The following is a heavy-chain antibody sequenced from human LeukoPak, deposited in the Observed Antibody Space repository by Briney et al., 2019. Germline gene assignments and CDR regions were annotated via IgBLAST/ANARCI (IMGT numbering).Heavy chain of an antibody. J-gene: IGHJ4*02. D-gene: IGHD3-16*01. CDR1: GFTFTNYG. V-gene: IGHV3-30*02. CDR2: IRYDGSNR. CDR3: ASVATHIPGRYYDYVWGPGDY. Sequence: GGSLRLSCVEPGFTFTNYGMHWVPQAPGKGLEWVAFIRYDGSNRYYADSVKGRFTISRDNANNSLYLQMNSLRAEDTAVYYCASVATHIPGRYYDYVWGPGDYWGQGTLVTVSS.